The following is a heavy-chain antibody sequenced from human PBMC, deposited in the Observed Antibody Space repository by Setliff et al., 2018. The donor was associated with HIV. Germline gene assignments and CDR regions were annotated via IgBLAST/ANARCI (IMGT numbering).Heavy chain of an antibody. CDR2: LHYTGTT. V-gene: IGHV4-39*01. J-gene: IGHJ3*02. CDR1: GASVNSGSHN. CDR3: ARRIRLRDSSGRSCWTFDI. Sequence: SETLSLTCTVSGASVNSGSHNWGWIRQPPGKGLEWIATLHYTGTTYYNPSLKSRVTISTDTSKNQFSLKLSSVTAADTAVYYCARRIRLRDSSGRSCWTFDIWGQGTMVTVSS. D-gene: IGHD2-15*01.